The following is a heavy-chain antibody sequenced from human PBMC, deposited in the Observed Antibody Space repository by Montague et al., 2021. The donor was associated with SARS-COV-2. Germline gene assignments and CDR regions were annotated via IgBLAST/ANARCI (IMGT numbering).Heavy chain of an antibody. CDR1: GFTFSSYA. Sequence: SLRLSCAASGFTFSSYAMHWVRQAPGKGLEWVAVISYDGSNKYYVDSVKGRFTISRDNSRNTLYLQMNSLRAEDTAVYYCAREGLGNYYDSSGYYPFDYWGQERWSPSPQ. CDR3: AREGLGNYYDSSGYYPFDY. V-gene: IGHV3-30*04. D-gene: IGHD3-22*01. CDR2: ISYDGSNK. J-gene: IGHJ4*01.